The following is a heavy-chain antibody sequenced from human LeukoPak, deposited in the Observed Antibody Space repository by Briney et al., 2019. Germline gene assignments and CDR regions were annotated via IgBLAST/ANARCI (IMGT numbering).Heavy chain of an antibody. D-gene: IGHD5-12*01. Sequence: KPSETLSLTCTVSGGSISSGGYYWSWIRQHPGKGLEWIGYIYYSGSTYYNPSLKSRVTISVDTSKNQFSLKLSSVTAADTAVYYCARGVDGNWFDPWGQGTLVTASS. CDR2: IYYSGST. V-gene: IGHV4-31*03. CDR3: ARGVDGNWFDP. J-gene: IGHJ5*02. CDR1: GGSISSGGYY.